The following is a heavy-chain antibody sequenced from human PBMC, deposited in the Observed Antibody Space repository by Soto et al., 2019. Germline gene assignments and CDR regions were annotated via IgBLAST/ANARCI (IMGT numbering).Heavy chain of an antibody. Sequence: GGSLRLSCAASGFTFSSYWMSWVRQAPGKGLEWVANIKQDGSEKYYVDSVKGRFTISRDNAKNSLYLQMNSLRAEDTAVYYCAREAGYDFWSGPSPFMDVWGKGTTVTVSS. V-gene: IGHV3-7*01. J-gene: IGHJ6*03. CDR1: GFTFSSYW. CDR2: IKQDGSEK. D-gene: IGHD3-3*01. CDR3: AREAGYDFWSGPSPFMDV.